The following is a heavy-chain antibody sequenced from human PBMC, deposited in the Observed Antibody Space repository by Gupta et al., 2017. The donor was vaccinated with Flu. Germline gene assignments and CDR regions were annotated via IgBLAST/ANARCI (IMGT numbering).Heavy chain of an antibody. CDR1: GYTFTSYA. CDR2: INAGNGNT. V-gene: IGHV1-3*01. D-gene: IGHD3-3*01. Sequence: QVQLVQSGAEVKKPGASVKVSCKASGYTFTSYAMHWVRQAPGQRLEWMGWINAGNGNTKYSQKFQGRVTITRDTSASTAYMELSSLRSEDTAVYYCARGRITIFGVVIKLPLGPLDYWGQGTLVTVSS. CDR3: ARGRITIFGVVIKLPLGPLDY. J-gene: IGHJ4*02.